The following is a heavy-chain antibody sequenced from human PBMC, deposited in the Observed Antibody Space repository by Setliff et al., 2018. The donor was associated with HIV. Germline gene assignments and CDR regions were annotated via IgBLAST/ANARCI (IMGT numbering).Heavy chain of an antibody. CDR1: GFTLSSSW. CDR3: TKGHYTTSG. Sequence: GGSLRLSCAVSGFTLSSSWMNWVRQAPGKGLEWVANMNQDGSEKNYVDSVKGRFTISRDNAKNSLYLQMNSLRVEDTAVYCCTKGHYTTSGWGQGTLVTVSS. CDR2: MNQDGSEK. J-gene: IGHJ4*02. V-gene: IGHV3-7*01. D-gene: IGHD2-2*02.